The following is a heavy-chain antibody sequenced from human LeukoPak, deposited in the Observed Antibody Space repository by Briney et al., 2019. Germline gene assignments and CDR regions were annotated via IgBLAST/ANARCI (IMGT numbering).Heavy chain of an antibody. V-gene: IGHV4-34*01. CDR3: ARDLGLKFPFDY. Sequence: PSETLSLTCAVYGGSFSGYYWSWIRQPSGKGLEWIGEINHSGSTNYNPSLKSRVTISVDTSKNQFSLKLSSVTAADTAVYYCARDLGLKFPFDYWSQGTLVTVSS. CDR1: GGSFSGYY. J-gene: IGHJ4*02. CDR2: INHSGST.